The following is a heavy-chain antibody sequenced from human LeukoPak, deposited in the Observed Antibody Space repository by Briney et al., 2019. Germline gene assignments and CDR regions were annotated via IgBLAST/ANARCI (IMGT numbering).Heavy chain of an antibody. Sequence: SVKVSCKASGGTFSSYAISWVRQAPGQGLEWMGAIIPIFGTANYAQKFQGRVTITADKSTSTAYMELSSLRSEDTAVYYCAREDSSGYPFDYWGQGTLVTVSS. CDR3: AREDSSGYPFDY. CDR1: GGTFSSYA. V-gene: IGHV1-69*06. CDR2: IIPIFGTA. J-gene: IGHJ4*02. D-gene: IGHD3-22*01.